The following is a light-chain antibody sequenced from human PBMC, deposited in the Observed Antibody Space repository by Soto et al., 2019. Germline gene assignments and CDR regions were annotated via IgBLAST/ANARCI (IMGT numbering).Light chain of an antibody. CDR1: SSDVGSYNL. Sequence: QSVLTQPASVSGSPGQSITISCTGTSSDVGSYNLVSWYQQHPGKAPKLMIYEVNKRPSGVSNRFSGSKSGNTASLTISGLQAEDGADYYCCSYAGSSTHYVFGTGTKVTVL. CDR2: EVN. CDR3: CSYAGSSTHYV. J-gene: IGLJ1*01. V-gene: IGLV2-23*02.